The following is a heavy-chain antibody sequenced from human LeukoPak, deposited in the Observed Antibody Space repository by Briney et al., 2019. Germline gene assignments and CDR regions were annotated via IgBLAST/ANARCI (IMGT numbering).Heavy chain of an antibody. D-gene: IGHD3-22*01. V-gene: IGHV4-4*07. CDR2: LYTSGST. J-gene: IGHJ5*02. CDR3: ARLVGYYDSHLGWFDP. Sequence: PSETLSLTCTVSGDSISSYYWSWIRQPAGKGLEWIGRLYTSGSTNYNPSLKSRVTMSIDTSKNQFSLKLSSVTAADTAVYYCARLVGYYDSHLGWFDPWGQGTLVTVSS. CDR1: GDSISSYY.